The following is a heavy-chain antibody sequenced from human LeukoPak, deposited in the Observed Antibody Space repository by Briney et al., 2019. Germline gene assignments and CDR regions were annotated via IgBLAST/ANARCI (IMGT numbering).Heavy chain of an antibody. Sequence: SETLSLTCTVSGGSISSYYWSWIRQPPGKGLEWIGYIYYSGSTNYNPSLKSRVTISVDTFKNQFSLKLSSVTAADTAVYYCARGSGWYSPFDYWGQGTLVTVSS. J-gene: IGHJ4*02. CDR3: ARGSGWYSPFDY. CDR2: IYYSGST. V-gene: IGHV4-59*01. CDR1: GGSISSYY. D-gene: IGHD6-19*01.